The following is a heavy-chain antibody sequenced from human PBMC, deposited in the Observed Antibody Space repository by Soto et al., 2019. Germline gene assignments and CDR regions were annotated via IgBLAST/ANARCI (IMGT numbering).Heavy chain of an antibody. CDR3: ARMRFLEWGYGMDV. CDR1: GGSFSVYY. Sequence: ECLSVTGSVYGGSFSVYYLSWIRQPPGKGLEWIGEINHSGSTNYNPSLKSRVTISVDTSKNQFYLKLSSVTAADTAVYYCARMRFLEWGYGMDVWGQGTMVTVYS. J-gene: IGHJ6*02. CDR2: INHSGST. V-gene: IGHV4-34*01. D-gene: IGHD3-3*01.